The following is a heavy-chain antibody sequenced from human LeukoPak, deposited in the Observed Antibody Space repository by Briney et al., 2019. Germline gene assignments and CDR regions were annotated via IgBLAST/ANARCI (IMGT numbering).Heavy chain of an antibody. CDR1: GGSFSGHY. D-gene: IGHD6-13*01. CDR3: ARGRKYSSSWYRGYNWFDP. Sequence: SETLSPTCAVYGGSFSGHYWSWIRQPPGKGLEWIGEINHSGSTNYNPSLKSRVTISVDTSKNQFSLKLSSVTAADTAVYYCARGRKYSSSWYRGYNWFDPWGQGTLVTVSS. J-gene: IGHJ5*02. V-gene: IGHV4-34*01. CDR2: INHSGST.